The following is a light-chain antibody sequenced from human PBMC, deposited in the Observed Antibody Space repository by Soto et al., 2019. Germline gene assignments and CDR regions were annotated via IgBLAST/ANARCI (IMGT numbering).Light chain of an antibody. CDR2: GAS. J-gene: IGKJ1*01. CDR1: QGVSNY. Sequence: IVLTQSPGTLSLSPGERATLSCRASQGVSNYLVWYQQTPGHAPRLLISGASSRATGIPDRFSGSGSGTEFTLTIRRLEPEDFAVYYCQQYGGSPQTFGQGTKVEIK. V-gene: IGKV3-20*01. CDR3: QQYGGSPQT.